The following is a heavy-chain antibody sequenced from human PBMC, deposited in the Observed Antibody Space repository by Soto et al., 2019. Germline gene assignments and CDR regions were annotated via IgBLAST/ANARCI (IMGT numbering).Heavy chain of an antibody. Sequence: QVQLVQSGAEVKKPGSSVKVSCKASGGTFSPDTINVVLQAPGQGLEWMGRIIPLHGVTNYAQKCQARDTITADQSTSTAYMELSGLRFEDTAMYYCTRDWEITVSTWSFVGFWGRGTLVTVSS. V-gene: IGHV1-69*08. D-gene: IGHD1-26*01. J-gene: IGHJ4*02. CDR1: GGTFSPDT. CDR2: IIPLHGVT. CDR3: TRDWEITVSTWSFVGF.